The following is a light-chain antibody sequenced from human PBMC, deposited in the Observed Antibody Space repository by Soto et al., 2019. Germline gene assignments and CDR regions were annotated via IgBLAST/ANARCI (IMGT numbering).Light chain of an antibody. J-gene: IGKJ3*01. CDR1: QGISNW. Sequence: DIQMHQSPSFVSASVGERVTITCRASQGISNWLAWYQQKQGKAPKLLMYATSNLQGGGPSRFSGSGSGTDFTLTSGSLQPEDSSTYYCRQSSSFPLTSGPQTTVDIK. V-gene: IGKV1-12*01. CDR2: ATS. CDR3: RQSSSFPLT.